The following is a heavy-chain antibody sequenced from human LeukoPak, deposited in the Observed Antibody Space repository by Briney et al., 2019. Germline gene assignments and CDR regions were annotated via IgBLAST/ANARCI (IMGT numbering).Heavy chain of an antibody. CDR3: ARRVAYNYAFDF. Sequence: PGESLKISCKGSGYTFTNYWIGWVRQMPGKDLEWMGIIYPGDSDTRYSPSFQGQVTISADKSISTAYLQWTSLKASDTAMYYCARRVAYNYAFDFWGRGTLVTVSS. V-gene: IGHV5-51*01. CDR2: IYPGDSDT. D-gene: IGHD5-18*01. CDR1: GYTFTNYW. J-gene: IGHJ4*02.